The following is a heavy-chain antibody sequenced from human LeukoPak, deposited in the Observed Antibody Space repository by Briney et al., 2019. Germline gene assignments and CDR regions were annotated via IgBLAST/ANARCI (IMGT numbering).Heavy chain of an antibody. V-gene: IGHV1-69*06. D-gene: IGHD3-10*01. CDR2: IIPIFGTA. CDR3: APTYYYGSGSYGPFDY. J-gene: IGHJ4*02. Sequence: SVKVSCKASGGTFSSYAISWVRQAPGQGLDWMGGIIPIFGTANYAQKFQGRVTITADKSTSTAYMELSSLRSEDTAVYYCAPTYYYGSGSYGPFDYWGQGTLVTVSS. CDR1: GGTFSSYA.